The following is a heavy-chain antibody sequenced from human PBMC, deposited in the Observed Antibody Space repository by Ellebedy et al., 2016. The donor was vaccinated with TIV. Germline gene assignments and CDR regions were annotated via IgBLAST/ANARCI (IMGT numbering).Heavy chain of an antibody. D-gene: IGHD2-2*01. Sequence: GESLKISCKGSGYSFTSYWISWVRQMPGKGLEWMGRIDPSDSYTNYSPSFQGHVTISADKSISTAYLQWSSLKASDTAMYYCARHDGIVVFYYYGMDVWGQGTTVTVSS. J-gene: IGHJ6*02. CDR2: IDPSDSYT. V-gene: IGHV5-10-1*01. CDR1: GYSFTSYW. CDR3: ARHDGIVVFYYYGMDV.